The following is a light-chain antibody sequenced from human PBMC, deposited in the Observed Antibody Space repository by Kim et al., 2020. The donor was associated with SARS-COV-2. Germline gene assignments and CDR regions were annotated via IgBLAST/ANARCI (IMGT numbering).Light chain of an antibody. Sequence: QSITISCTGTSSDVGAYNYVSWYQQHPGKAPKVLIFDVSNRPSGLSNRFSGSKSGNTASLTISGLQVEDEADYYCSSYTSSHTYLFGTGTKVTVL. CDR2: DVS. CDR1: SSDVGAYNY. J-gene: IGLJ1*01. CDR3: SSYTSSHTYL. V-gene: IGLV2-14*04.